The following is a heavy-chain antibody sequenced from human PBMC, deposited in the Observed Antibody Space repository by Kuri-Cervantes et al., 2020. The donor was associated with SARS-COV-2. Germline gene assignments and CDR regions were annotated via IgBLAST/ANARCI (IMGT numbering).Heavy chain of an antibody. CDR1: GFSLRTTGMR. J-gene: IGHJ4*02. CDR3: ARGGEGLAAAFSFDY. D-gene: IGHD6-13*01. CDR2: IDWDTGK. Sequence: SGPTLVKPTQTLTLTCTFSGFSLRTTGMRVSWIRQPPGKALEWLAHIDWDTGKFYRTSLRTRLTISKDTSRNQVVLTMTNVDPVDTATYYCARGGEGLAAAFSFDYWGQGIPVTVSS. V-gene: IGHV2-70*04.